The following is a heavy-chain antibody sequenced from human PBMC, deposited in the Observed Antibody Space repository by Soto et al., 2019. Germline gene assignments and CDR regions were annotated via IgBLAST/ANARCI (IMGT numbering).Heavy chain of an antibody. CDR3: ARHDGSRSTDY. D-gene: IGHD3-10*01. Sequence: QVQLQESGPGLVKPSGTLSLTCTVSGGSISSDYWHWIRQPPGKGLEWIGYINSGSTTYSASLRSRVTISVDTSKNQFSLKLSSVTAADTAVYFCARHDGSRSTDYWGQVTLVTVSS. CDR2: INSGST. CDR1: GGSISSDY. J-gene: IGHJ4*02. V-gene: IGHV4-59*08.